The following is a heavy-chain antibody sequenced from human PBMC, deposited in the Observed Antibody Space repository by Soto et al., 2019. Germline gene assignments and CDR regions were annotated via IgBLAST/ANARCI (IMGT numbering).Heavy chain of an antibody. V-gene: IGHV3-23*01. J-gene: IGHJ4*02. CDR3: AKEGY. CDR1: GSSLDSYS. Sequence: GGSLRLSCVASGSSLDSYSMNWLRQAPGKGLEWVSAISGSGGSTYYADSVKGRFTISRDNSKNTLYLQMNSLRAEDTAVYYCAKEGYWGQGTLVTVSS. CDR2: ISGSGGST.